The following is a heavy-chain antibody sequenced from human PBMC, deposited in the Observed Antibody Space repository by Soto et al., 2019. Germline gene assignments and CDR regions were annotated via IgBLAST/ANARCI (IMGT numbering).Heavy chain of an antibody. D-gene: IGHD3-22*01. CDR3: ATRIVGRNYYYEMDV. CDR1: GFTFSSYG. V-gene: IGHV3-30*03. CDR2: ILYDGSNK. Sequence: QVQLVESGGGVVQPGRSLRLSCAASGFTFSSYGMHWVRQAPGKGLEWVAVILYDGSNKYYADSVKGRFTISRDNSKNTLYLQMNSLRAEDTAVYYCATRIVGRNYYYEMDVWGQGTTVTVSS. J-gene: IGHJ6*02.